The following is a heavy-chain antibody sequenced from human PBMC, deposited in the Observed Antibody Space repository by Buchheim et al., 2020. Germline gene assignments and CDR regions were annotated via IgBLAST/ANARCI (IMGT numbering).Heavy chain of an antibody. Sequence: EVQLLESGGGLVQPGGSLRLSCAASGFTFSSYAMSWVRQAPGKGLEWVSVIYSGGSTYYADSVKGRFTISRDNSKNTLYLQMNSLRAEDTAVYYCARVTGTTPYYYHYYMDVWGKGTT. V-gene: IGHV3-23*03. J-gene: IGHJ6*03. CDR2: IYSGGST. CDR3: ARVTGTTPYYYHYYMDV. D-gene: IGHD1-7*01. CDR1: GFTFSSYA.